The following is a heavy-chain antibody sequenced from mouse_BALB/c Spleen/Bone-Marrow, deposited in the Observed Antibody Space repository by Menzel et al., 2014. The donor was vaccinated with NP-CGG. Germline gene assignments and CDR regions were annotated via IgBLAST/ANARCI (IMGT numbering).Heavy chain of an antibody. Sequence: EVQLVESGAGLVQPGASVKLSCTASGFNIKNSCMSWVQQRPEQGLELIGRIDHTNGITNYDPKFQGKATKATDTSSQKTYLQIHSVTAEDSSGYYCDRRKYGWFDDWGAGTLVTVS. J-gene: IGHJ1*01. CDR1: GFNIKNSC. CDR2: IDHTNGIT. V-gene: IGHV14-3*02. CDR3: DRRKYGWFDD. D-gene: IGHD1-1*01.